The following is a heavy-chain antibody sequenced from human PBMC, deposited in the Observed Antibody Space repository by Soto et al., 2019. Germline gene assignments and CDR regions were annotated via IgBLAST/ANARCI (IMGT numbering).Heavy chain of an antibody. CDR1: GFTFSDYY. J-gene: IGHJ3*02. D-gene: IGHD2-15*01. V-gene: IGHV3-11*06. CDR2: ISSSSSYT. CDR3: ARVGVVVAATRWRAFDI. Sequence: PGVSLRRSFASSGFTFSDYYMSWIRQAPGKGLEWVSYISSSSSYTNYADSVKGRFTISRDNAKNSLYLQMNSLRAEDTAVYYCARVGVVVAATRWRAFDIWGQGT.